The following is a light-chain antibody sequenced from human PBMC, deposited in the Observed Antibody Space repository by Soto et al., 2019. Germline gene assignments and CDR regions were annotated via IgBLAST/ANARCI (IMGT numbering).Light chain of an antibody. CDR1: TSDFGDDKY. J-gene: IGLJ3*02. Sequence: SALTQPASVSGSPGQSITMSCTGSTSDFGDDKYVSWYQQQPGKGPNLLIYGVTNRPSGVSNRFSGSKSGNTASLTISGLQVEDEADYFCGSLTTTRIWVFGGGTKLTV. CDR2: GVT. V-gene: IGLV2-14*01. CDR3: GSLTTTRIWV.